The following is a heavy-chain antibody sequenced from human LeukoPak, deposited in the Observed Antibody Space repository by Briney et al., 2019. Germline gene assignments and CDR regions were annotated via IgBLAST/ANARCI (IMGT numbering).Heavy chain of an antibody. J-gene: IGHJ6*03. V-gene: IGHV1-8*03. CDR3: ARAPSYGPPLYYYYMDV. CDR2: MNPNSGNT. CDR1: GYTFTSYD. D-gene: IGHD5-18*01. Sequence: GASVKVSCKASGYTFTSYDINWVRQATGQGLEWMGWMNPNSGNTGYAQKFQGRVTITRNTSISTAYMELSSLRSEDTAVYYCARAPSYGPPLYYYYMDVWGKGTTVTVSS.